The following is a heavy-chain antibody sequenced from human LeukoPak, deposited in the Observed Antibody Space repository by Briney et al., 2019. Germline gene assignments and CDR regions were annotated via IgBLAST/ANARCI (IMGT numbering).Heavy chain of an antibody. CDR2: ISSNSGNL. V-gene: IGHV3-9*01. CDR1: GFTFDDYV. D-gene: IGHD4-17*01. Sequence: GRSLRLSCAASGFTFDDYVMHWVRQAPGKGLEWVASISSNSGNLGYADSVKGRFTISRDNAKNSLYLQMNSLRAEDTAVYYCARGTYDYAWLGQYYYYGMDVWGQGTTVTVSS. J-gene: IGHJ6*02. CDR3: ARGTYDYAWLGQYYYYGMDV.